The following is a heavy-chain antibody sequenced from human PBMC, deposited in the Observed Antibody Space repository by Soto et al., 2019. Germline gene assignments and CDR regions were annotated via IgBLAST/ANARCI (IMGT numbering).Heavy chain of an antibody. D-gene: IGHD3-10*01. CDR3: ARDKGDGSGSYYGY. J-gene: IGHJ4*02. CDR2: ISA. CDR1: GYTFTSYG. V-gene: IGHV1-18*01. Sequence: ASVKVSCKASGYTFTSYGISWVRQAPGQGLEWMGWISAYAQKLQGRVTMTTDTSTSTAYMELRSLRSDDTAVYYCARDKGDGSGSYYGYWGQGTLVTVAS.